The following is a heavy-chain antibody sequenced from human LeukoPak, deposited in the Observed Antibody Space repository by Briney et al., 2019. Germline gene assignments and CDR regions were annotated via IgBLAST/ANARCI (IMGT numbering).Heavy chain of an antibody. V-gene: IGHV4-59*01. CDR3: ARLFVPATVLDY. D-gene: IGHD2-2*01. Sequence: SETLSLTCTVSGGSISSYYWSWIRQPPGKGLEWIGYIYYSGSTNYNPSLKSRVTISVDTSKNQFSLKLSSVTAADTAVYYCARLFVPATVLDYWGQGTLVTVSS. J-gene: IGHJ4*02. CDR2: IYYSGST. CDR1: GGSISSYY.